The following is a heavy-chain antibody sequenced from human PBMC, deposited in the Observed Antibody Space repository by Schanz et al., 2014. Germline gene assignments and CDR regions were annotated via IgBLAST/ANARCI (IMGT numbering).Heavy chain of an antibody. J-gene: IGHJ6*03. CDR1: GYPFTSDD. Sequence: QVQLVQSGAEVKKPGASVKVSCRASGYPFTSDDITWVRQAPGQGLEWMGWMNPNSGDTGYPRKFQDRVTMTSNTYISPAYMELNSLTSEDTAVYYCARVSIEFERGKSYYYYMDVWGRGTTVTVSS. CDR3: ARVSIEFERGKSYYYYMDV. CDR2: MNPNSGDT. V-gene: IGHV1-8*01. D-gene: IGHD3-10*01.